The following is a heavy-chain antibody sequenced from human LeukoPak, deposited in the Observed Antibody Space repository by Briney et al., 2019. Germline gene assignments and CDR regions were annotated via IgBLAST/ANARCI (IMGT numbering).Heavy chain of an antibody. Sequence: GGSLRLSCAASGFTFSSHGMHWVRQSPGKGLEWVAVIWYDGSNKYYADSVKGRFTISRDNSKNTLYLQMNSLRAEDTAIYYCAKDSSAYCGSYYDYWGQGTLVTVSS. CDR1: GFTFSSHG. J-gene: IGHJ4*02. CDR2: IWYDGSNK. V-gene: IGHV3-33*06. CDR3: AKDSSAYCGSYYDY. D-gene: IGHD1-26*01.